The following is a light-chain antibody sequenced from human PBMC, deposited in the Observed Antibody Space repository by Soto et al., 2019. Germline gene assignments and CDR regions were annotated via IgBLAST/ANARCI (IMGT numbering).Light chain of an antibody. CDR1: SSDVGGYTY. V-gene: IGLV2-8*01. Sequence: QPVLTQPPSASGSPGQSVTISCTGTSSDVGGYTYVSWYQQHPGKVPKLMVYEVNKRPSGVPDRFSGSKSCNTASLTVSGHQAEDEADYYCTSYAGGNNVFGTGTKLTVL. J-gene: IGLJ1*01. CDR3: TSYAGGNNV. CDR2: EVN.